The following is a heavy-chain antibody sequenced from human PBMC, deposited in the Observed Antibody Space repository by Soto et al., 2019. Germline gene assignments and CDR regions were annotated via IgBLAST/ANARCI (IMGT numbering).Heavy chain of an antibody. CDR2: INPSGGGT. CDR1: GYTFTSYR. V-gene: IGHV1-46*03. Sequence: ASVKVSCKASGYTFTSYRMHWVRQAPGQGLEWMGVINPSGGGTTYAQRFQGRVTMTRDTSTSTVYMELSSLRSDDTAVYHCARAQLWDIHAYWGQGTLVTVSS. J-gene: IGHJ1*01. D-gene: IGHD1-1*01. CDR3: ARAQLWDIHAY.